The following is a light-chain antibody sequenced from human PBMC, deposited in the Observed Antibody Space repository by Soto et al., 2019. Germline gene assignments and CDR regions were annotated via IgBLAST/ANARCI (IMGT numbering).Light chain of an antibody. J-gene: IGLJ2*01. CDR1: SSDIGGYNY. CDR3: SSYKTSSTVVV. V-gene: IGLV2-14*01. Sequence: QSALTQPASVSGSPGQSITISCTGTSSDIGGYNYVSWYQQYPGKAPKLMIFGVSDRPSGVSNRFSGSKSGTTASPTISGLQAEDEADYYCSSYKTSSTVVVFGGGTQLTVL. CDR2: GVS.